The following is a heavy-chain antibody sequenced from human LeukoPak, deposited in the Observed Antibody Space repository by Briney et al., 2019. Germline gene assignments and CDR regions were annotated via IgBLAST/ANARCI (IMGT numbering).Heavy chain of an antibody. V-gene: IGHV3-33*01. CDR1: GFNFSNYA. J-gene: IGHJ4*02. CDR2: IWYDGSTK. Sequence: PGGSLRLSCAASGFNFSNYAMHWVRQVPGKGLEGVAVIWYDGSTKYYANYVKGRFTVSRDNSTNTLYLQMNILRPEDTAIYYCARDSGFGELVTYYFDYWGQGTLVTVSS. D-gene: IGHD3-10*01. CDR3: ARDSGFGELVTYYFDY.